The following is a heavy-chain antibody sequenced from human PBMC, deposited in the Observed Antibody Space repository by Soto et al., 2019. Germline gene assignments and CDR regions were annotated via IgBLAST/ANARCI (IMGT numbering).Heavy chain of an antibody. CDR2: ISYDGSNK. V-gene: IGHV3-30-3*01. Sequence: QVQLVESGGGVVQPGRSLRHSCAASGFTFSSYAMHWVRQAPGKGLEWVAVISYDGSNKYYADSVKGRFTISRDNSKNTLYLQMNSLRAEDTAVYYCAREGSGYAFDYWGQGTLVTVSS. D-gene: IGHD5-12*01. CDR1: GFTFSSYA. CDR3: AREGSGYAFDY. J-gene: IGHJ4*02.